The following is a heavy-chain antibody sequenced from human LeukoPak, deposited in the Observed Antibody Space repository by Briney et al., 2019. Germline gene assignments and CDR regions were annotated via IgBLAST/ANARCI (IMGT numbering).Heavy chain of an antibody. Sequence: GASVKVSCKASGYTFTSYDINWVRQATGQGLEWMGWMNPNSGNTGHAQKFQGRVTMTRNTSISTAYMELSSLRSEDTAVYYCARGRIVATSTSLAIYWGQGTLVTVSS. CDR2: MNPNSGNT. D-gene: IGHD5-12*01. V-gene: IGHV1-8*01. CDR3: ARGRIVATSTSLAIY. J-gene: IGHJ4*02. CDR1: GYTFTSYD.